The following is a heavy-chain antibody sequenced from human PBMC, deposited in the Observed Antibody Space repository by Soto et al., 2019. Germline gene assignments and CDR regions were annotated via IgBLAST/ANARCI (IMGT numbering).Heavy chain of an antibody. J-gene: IGHJ6*02. Sequence: ASVKVSCKASGYTFTSYDINWVRQATGQGLEWMGWMSPNSGNTGYAQKFQGRVTMTRNTSISTAYMELSSLRSEDTAVYYCALGDTVTIVGGYYYGMDVWGQGTTVTVSS. V-gene: IGHV1-8*01. D-gene: IGHD4-17*01. CDR3: ALGDTVTIVGGYYYGMDV. CDR2: MSPNSGNT. CDR1: GYTFTSYD.